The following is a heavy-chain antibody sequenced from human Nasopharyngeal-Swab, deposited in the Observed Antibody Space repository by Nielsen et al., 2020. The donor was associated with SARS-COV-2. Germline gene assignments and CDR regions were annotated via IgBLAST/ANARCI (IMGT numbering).Heavy chain of an antibody. CDR1: GFTFSSYA. D-gene: IGHD3-3*01. Sequence: LKISCAASGFTFSSYAMSWVRQAPGKGLEWVSAISGSGGSTYYADSVKGRFTISRDNSKNTLYLQMNSLRAEDTAVYYCARVGGLPFLEWLLSDDYWGQGTLVTVSS. V-gene: IGHV3-23*01. J-gene: IGHJ4*02. CDR2: ISGSGGST. CDR3: ARVGGLPFLEWLLSDDY.